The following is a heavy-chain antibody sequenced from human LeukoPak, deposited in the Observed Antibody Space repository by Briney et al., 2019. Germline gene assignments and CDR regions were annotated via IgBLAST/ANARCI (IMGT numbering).Heavy chain of an antibody. Sequence: SQTLSLTCAISGDSVSSNSAAWNWIRQSPSRGLEWLGRTYYRSKWYNDYAVSVKSRITINPDTSKNQFSLNLSSVTAADTAVYYCARDPIDSSGYFYYYYVMDVWGQGTTVTVSS. D-gene: IGHD3-22*01. CDR3: ARDPIDSSGYFYYYYVMDV. J-gene: IGHJ6*02. CDR2: TYYRSKWYN. CDR1: GDSVSSNSAA. V-gene: IGHV6-1*01.